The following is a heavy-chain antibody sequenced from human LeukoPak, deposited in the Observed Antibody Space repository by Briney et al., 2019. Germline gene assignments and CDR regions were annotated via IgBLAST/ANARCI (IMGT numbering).Heavy chain of an antibody. CDR2: THYSRST. V-gene: IGHV4-39*07. CDR3: ARDTYDSSGYYDY. CDR1: GGSISSNIYY. Sequence: SETLSLTCAVSGGSISSNIYYWGWIRQPPGKGLEWIGSTHYSRSTYYSPSLKRRVTISLDTSKNQFSLKLTSVTAADTAVYYCARDTYDSSGYYDYWGQGTLVSVSS. J-gene: IGHJ4*02. D-gene: IGHD3-22*01.